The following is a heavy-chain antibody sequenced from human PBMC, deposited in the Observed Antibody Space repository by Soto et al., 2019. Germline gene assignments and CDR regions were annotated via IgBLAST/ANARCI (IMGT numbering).Heavy chain of an antibody. D-gene: IGHD3-16*01. CDR3: AKESYVSISFFDY. CDR2: ISYDGSNK. CDR1: GFTFSSYG. Sequence: GGSLRLSCAASGFTFSSYGMHWVRQAPGKGLEWVAVISYDGSNKYYADSVKGRFTISRDNSKNTLYLQMNSLRAEDTAVYYCAKESYVSISFFDYWGQGTLVTVSS. J-gene: IGHJ4*02. V-gene: IGHV3-30*18.